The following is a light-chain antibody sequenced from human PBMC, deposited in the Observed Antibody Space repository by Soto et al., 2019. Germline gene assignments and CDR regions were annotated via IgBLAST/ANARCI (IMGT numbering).Light chain of an antibody. J-gene: IGLJ1*01. CDR1: SSDVGSSNG. CDR2: DVI. V-gene: IGLV2-18*02. CDR3: SSYTTSSTYV. Sequence: QSVLTQPPSVSGSPGQSVTIYCTGTSSDVGSSNGVSWYQQPPGTAPKLMIYDVINRPSGVPDRFSGSKSGNTASLTISGLQAEDEADYYCSSYTTSSTYVFGTGTKVTVL.